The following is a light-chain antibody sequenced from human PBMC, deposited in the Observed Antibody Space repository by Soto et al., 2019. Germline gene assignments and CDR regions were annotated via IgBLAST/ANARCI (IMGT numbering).Light chain of an antibody. J-gene: IGLJ3*02. CDR2: GVS. Sequence: QSALTQPASVSGSPGQSITISCTGTSIDVGHPYNYVCWYQQHPGKAPKLLILGVSNRPSGISGRFSGSKSGNTASLTISGLQPEDEADYYCMSYIASTSTHWVLGGGTKPTVL. CDR1: SIDVGHPYNY. CDR3: MSYIASTSTHWV. V-gene: IGLV2-14*03.